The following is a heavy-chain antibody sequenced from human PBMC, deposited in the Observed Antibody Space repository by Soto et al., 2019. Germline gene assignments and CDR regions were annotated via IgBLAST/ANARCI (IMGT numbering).Heavy chain of an antibody. J-gene: IGHJ6*02. V-gene: IGHV3-23*01. D-gene: IGHD3-22*01. Sequence: LRLSCAASGFTFSRYAMCWVRQAPGKGLEWVSAISGSGGSTYYADSVKGRFTISRDNSKNTLYLQMNSLRAEDTAVYYCAKDLTYYYESSVYNNYYGMAVWGQGPRVTVPS. CDR1: GFTFSRYA. CDR2: ISGSGGST. CDR3: AKDLTYYYESSVYNNYYGMAV.